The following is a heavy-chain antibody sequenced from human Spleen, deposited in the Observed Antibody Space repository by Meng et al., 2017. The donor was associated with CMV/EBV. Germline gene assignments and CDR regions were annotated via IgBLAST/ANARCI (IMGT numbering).Heavy chain of an antibody. CDR1: GFTFSDQY. Sequence: GGSLRLSCSASGFTFSDQYMDWVRQAPGKGLEWVGRARNKASSDSTSYAAPVKGRFIISRYDSQNMVFLQMTSLKSEDTAVYYCTTDSTTTNIAADYGLDVWGQGTTVTVSS. CDR2: ARNKASSDST. CDR3: TTDSTTTNIAADYGLDV. J-gene: IGHJ6*02. V-gene: IGHV3-72*01. D-gene: IGHD1-26*01.